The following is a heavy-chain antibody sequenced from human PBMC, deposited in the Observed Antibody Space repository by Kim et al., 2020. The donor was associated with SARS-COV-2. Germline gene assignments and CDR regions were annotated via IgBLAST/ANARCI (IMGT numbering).Heavy chain of an antibody. CDR3: TIVLMVYGSSVQFDY. CDR2: ISGGGGST. J-gene: IGHJ4*02. CDR1: GFTFSSYA. V-gene: IGHV3-23*01. Sequence: GGSLRLSCAASGFTFSSYAMSWVRQAPGKGLEWVSVISGGGGSTYYADSVKGRFTISRDNSKNTLYLQMNSLRADDTAVYYCTIVLMVYGSSVQFDYWGQGTLVTVSS. D-gene: IGHD2-8*01.